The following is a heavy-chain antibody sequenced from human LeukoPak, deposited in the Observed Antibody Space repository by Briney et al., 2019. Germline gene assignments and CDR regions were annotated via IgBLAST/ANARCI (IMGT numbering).Heavy chain of an antibody. V-gene: IGHV3-21*01. D-gene: IGHD1-1*01. CDR1: GFTFSSYS. CDR3: AKDLKMLEEGYFDY. Sequence: LLGSLRLSCAASGFTFSSYSMNWVRQAPGKGLEWVSSISSSSYIYYADSVKGRFTISRDNSKNTLYLQMNSLRAEDTAVYYCAKDLKMLEEGYFDYWGQGTLVTVSS. CDR2: ISSSSYI. J-gene: IGHJ4*02.